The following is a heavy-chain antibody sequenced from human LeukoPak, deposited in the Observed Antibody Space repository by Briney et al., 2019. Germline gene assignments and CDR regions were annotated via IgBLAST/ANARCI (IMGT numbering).Heavy chain of an antibody. CDR2: IRYDGSNK. D-gene: IGHD5-18*01. J-gene: IGHJ3*02. CDR1: GFTYSSYG. Sequence: QPGGSLRLSCAASGFTYSSYGMHWVRQAPGKGLEGVAFIRYDGSNKYYADSVKGRFTISRDNSKNTLYLQMNSLRAEDKAVYYCAKGSSGYSYALDAFDIWGQGTMVTVSS. CDR3: AKGSSGYSYALDAFDI. V-gene: IGHV3-30*02.